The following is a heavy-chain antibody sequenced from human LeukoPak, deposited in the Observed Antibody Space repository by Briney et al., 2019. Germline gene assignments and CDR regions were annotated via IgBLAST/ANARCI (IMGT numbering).Heavy chain of an antibody. D-gene: IGHD4-11*01. CDR2: ISAYNGNT. Sequence: ASVKVSCKASGYTFTNYDFNWVRQAPGQGLEWMGWISAYNGNTNYAQKLQGRVTMTTDTSTSTAYMELRSLRSDDTAVYYCARAYSNYDTNWFDPWGQGTLVTVSS. CDR1: GYTFTNYD. V-gene: IGHV1-18*01. J-gene: IGHJ5*02. CDR3: ARAYSNYDTNWFDP.